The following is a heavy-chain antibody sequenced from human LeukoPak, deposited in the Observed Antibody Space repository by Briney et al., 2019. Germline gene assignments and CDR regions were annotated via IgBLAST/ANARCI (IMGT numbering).Heavy chain of an antibody. CDR2: INSDGSIT. V-gene: IGHV3-74*01. CDR3: ARDAVDTANAV. Sequence: PGGSLRLSCAASRFTFTTYWMHWVRQAPGKGLVWVSHINSDGSITSYADSVKGRFTISRDNAKNTLYLQMNRLRAEDTAVYYRARDAVDTANAVWGQGTTVTVSS. J-gene: IGHJ6*02. D-gene: IGHD5-18*01. CDR1: RFTFTTYW.